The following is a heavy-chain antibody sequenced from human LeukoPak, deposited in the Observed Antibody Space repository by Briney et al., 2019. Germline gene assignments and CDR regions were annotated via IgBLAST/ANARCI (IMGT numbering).Heavy chain of an antibody. CDR3: ARVRTTVTTFKNYYYGMDV. V-gene: IGHV4-34*01. J-gene: IGHJ6*02. D-gene: IGHD4-17*01. CDR2: INHSGST. Sequence: SETLSLTCAVYGASFSDFYWSWIRQPPGMGLEWMGEINHSGSTNHNPSLKSRLTISVDTSKNQLSLKLSSVTAADTAVYYCARVRTTVTTFKNYYYGMDVWGQGTTVTVSS. CDR1: GASFSDFY.